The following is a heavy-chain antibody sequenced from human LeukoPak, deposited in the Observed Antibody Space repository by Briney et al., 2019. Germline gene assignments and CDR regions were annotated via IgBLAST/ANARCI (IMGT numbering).Heavy chain of an antibody. V-gene: IGHV4-61*01. CDR1: GGSVSSGSYY. J-gene: IGHJ4*02. CDR3: ARGGYGEYYYDSSGYYLFDY. CDR2: IYYSGST. D-gene: IGHD3-22*01. Sequence: KPSETLSLTCTVSGGSVSSGSYYGSWIRQPPGKGLEWIGYIYYSGSTNYNPSLKSRVTISVDTSKNQFSLKLSSVTAADTAVYYCARGGYGEYYYDSSGYYLFDYWGQGTLVTVSS.